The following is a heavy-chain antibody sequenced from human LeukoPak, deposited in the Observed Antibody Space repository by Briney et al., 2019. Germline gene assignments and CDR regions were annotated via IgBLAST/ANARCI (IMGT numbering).Heavy chain of an antibody. Sequence: PGGSLRLSCAASGFTVSGSYMTWVRLAPGKGLEWVSVIYSGGSTNYADSVRGRFTISRDNSKNTLYLQMNSLRAEDTAVYYCARARYESSAGMDVWGQGTTVTVSS. CDR3: ARARYESSAGMDV. CDR2: IYSGGST. D-gene: IGHD5-12*01. V-gene: IGHV3-53*01. J-gene: IGHJ6*02. CDR1: GFTVSGSY.